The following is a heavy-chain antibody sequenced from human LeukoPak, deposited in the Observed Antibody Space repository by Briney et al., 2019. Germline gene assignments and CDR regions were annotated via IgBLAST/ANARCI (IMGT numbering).Heavy chain of an antibody. CDR2: INPNSGGT. CDR3: AREADCSSTSCPLVY. Sequence: ASVKVSCKASGYTFTGYYMHWVRQAPGQGLEWMGWINPNSGGTNYAQKFQGRVTMTRDTSISTAYMELSRLRSDDTAVYYCAREADCSSTSCPLVYWGQGTLVTVSS. D-gene: IGHD2-2*01. V-gene: IGHV1-2*02. J-gene: IGHJ4*02. CDR1: GYTFTGYY.